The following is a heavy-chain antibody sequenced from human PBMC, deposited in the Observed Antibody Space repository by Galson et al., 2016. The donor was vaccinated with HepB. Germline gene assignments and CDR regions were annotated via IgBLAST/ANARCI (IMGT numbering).Heavy chain of an antibody. J-gene: IGHJ4*02. CDR1: GLSINSNY. CDR2: LYSSGNT. CDR3: ARQDFAGVFFDY. V-gene: IGHV3-66*04. Sequence: SLRLSCAVSGLSINSNYMTWVRQAPGKGLEWVSFLYSSGNTYYADSVKGRFTFHRDNSKNTLYLQMTSLTVDDTAVSYCARQDFAGVFFDYWGQGTLVTVSS. D-gene: IGHD7-27*01.